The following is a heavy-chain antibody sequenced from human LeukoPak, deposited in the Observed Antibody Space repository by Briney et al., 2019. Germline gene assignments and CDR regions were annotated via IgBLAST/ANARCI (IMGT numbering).Heavy chain of an antibody. V-gene: IGHV3-30*18. CDR1: GFTFSSYG. CDR2: ISYDGSNK. CDR3: AKFTIYYGMDV. J-gene: IGHJ6*02. Sequence: GGSLRLSCAASGFTFSSYGMHWVRQAPGKGLEWVAVISYDGSNKYYADSVKGRFTISRDNSKNTLYLQMNSLRAGDTAVYYCAKFTIYYGMDVWGQGTTVTVSS. D-gene: IGHD3-3*01.